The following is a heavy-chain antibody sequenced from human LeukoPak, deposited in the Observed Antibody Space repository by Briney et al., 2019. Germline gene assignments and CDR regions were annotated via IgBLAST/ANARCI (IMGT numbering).Heavy chain of an antibody. J-gene: IGHJ5*02. CDR2: ISAYDGNT. V-gene: IGHV1-18*01. D-gene: IGHD2-2*01. CDR3: ARYHEAYNWFDP. Sequence: ASVKVSCKASGYTFTSYGISWVRQAPGQGLEWMGWISAYDGNTNYAQKLQGRVTMTTDTSTSTAYMELRSLRSDDTAVYYCARYHEAYNWFDPWGQGTLVTVSS. CDR1: GYTFTSYG.